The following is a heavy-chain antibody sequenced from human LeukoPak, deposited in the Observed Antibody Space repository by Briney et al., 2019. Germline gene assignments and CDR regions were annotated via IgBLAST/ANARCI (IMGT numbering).Heavy chain of an antibody. V-gene: IGHV4-39*01. Sequence: SETLSLTCTVSGGSISSSSYYWGWIRQPPGKGLEWIGSIYYSGSTYYNPSLKSPVTISVDTSKNQFSLKLSSVTAADTAVYYCARRSGYSYEGPINWFDPWGQGTLVTVSS. CDR3: ARRSGYSYEGPINWFDP. D-gene: IGHD5-18*01. CDR1: GGSISSSSYY. CDR2: IYYSGST. J-gene: IGHJ5*02.